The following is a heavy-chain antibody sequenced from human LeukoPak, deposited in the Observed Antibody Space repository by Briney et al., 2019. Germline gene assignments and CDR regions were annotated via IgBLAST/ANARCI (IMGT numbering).Heavy chain of an antibody. Sequence: PSETLSLTCTVSGGSISSSSYYWGWIRQPPGKGLEWIGSIYYSGSTYYNPSLKSRVTISVDTSKNQFSLKLSSVTAADTAVYYCARQTRPDGSGSYYPFDPWGQGTLVTVSS. J-gene: IGHJ5*02. D-gene: IGHD3-10*01. CDR2: IYYSGST. CDR1: GGSISSSSYY. V-gene: IGHV4-39*01. CDR3: ARQTRPDGSGSYYPFDP.